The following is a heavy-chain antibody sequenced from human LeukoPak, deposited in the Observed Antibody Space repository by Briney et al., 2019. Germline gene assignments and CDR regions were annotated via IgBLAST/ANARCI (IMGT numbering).Heavy chain of an antibody. J-gene: IGHJ4*02. CDR3: ARPAGYPGLNYFDY. Sequence: PSETLSLTCAVYGGSFSGYYWSWIRQPPGKGLEWIGEINHSGSTNYNPSLKSRVTISVDTSKNQFSLKLSSVTAADTAVYHCARPAGYPGLNYFDYWGQGTLVTVSS. CDR1: GGSFSGYY. D-gene: IGHD6-25*01. V-gene: IGHV4-34*01. CDR2: INHSGST.